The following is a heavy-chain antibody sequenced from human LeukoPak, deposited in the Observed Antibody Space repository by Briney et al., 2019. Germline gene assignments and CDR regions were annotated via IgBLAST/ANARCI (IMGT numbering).Heavy chain of an antibody. D-gene: IGHD3-22*01. CDR3: ARLDDSSGIYLDY. CDR2: ICPGDSDT. V-gene: IGHV5-51*01. CDR1: GYSFTSYW. J-gene: IGHJ4*02. Sequence: GESLKISCKGSGYSFTSYWIGWVRQMPGKGLEWMGIICPGDSDTRYSPSFQGQVTISADKSISTAYLQRSSLKASDTAMYYCARLDDSSGIYLDYWGQGTLVTVSS.